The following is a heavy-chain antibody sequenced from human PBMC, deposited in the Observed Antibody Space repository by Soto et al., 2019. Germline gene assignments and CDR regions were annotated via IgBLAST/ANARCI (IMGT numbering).Heavy chain of an antibody. CDR3: AKGIWQQLANNWFAP. V-gene: IGHV3-23*01. D-gene: IGHD6-13*01. J-gene: IGHJ5*02. CDR1: GFTFSSYA. Sequence: GSLRLSCAASGFTFSSYAMSWVRQAPGKGLEWVSAISGSGGSTYYADSVKGRFTISRDNSKNTLYLQMNSLRAEDTAVYYCAKGIWQQLANNWFAPWGQGPLVTVSS. CDR2: ISGSGGST.